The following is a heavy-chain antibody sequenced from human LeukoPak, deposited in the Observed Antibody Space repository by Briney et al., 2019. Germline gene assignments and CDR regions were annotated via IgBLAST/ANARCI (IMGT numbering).Heavy chain of an antibody. J-gene: IGHJ4*02. V-gene: IGHV4-4*07. CDR2: IYTSGST. CDR1: GVSISSYY. Sequence: PSETLSLTCTVSGVSISSYYWTWIRQPAGKGLEWIGRIYTSGSTNYNPSLNSQVTISVDKSKSHLSLKLSSVTASDTAVYYCARDWRYCSGGSCSYYFDYWGQGALVTVSS. CDR3: ARDWRYCSGGSCSYYFDY. D-gene: IGHD2-15*01.